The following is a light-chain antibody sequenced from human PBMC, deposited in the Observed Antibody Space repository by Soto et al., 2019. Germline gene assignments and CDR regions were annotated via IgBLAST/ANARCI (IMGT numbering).Light chain of an antibody. V-gene: IGLV2-14*01. CDR1: SSDVGANNY. Sequence: HSVLKQPASVSGSHGQSITLSCTGTSSDVGANNYVSWYQQHPGKAPKLMIYGVTNRPSGVSDRFSGSKSGNMASLTISGLQAEDEADYYCSSYTSSSTRVFGTVTKVTVL. CDR2: GVT. CDR3: SSYTSSSTRV. J-gene: IGLJ1*01.